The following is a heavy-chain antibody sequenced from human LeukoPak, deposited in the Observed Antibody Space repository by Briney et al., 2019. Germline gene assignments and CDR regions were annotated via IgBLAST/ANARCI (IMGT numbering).Heavy chain of an antibody. CDR2: INPSGGGT. CDR1: GYTFTSYY. Sequence: ASVKVSCKASGYTFTSYYMHWVRQAPGQGLEWMGIINPSGGGTTYAQKFQGRVTMTRDMSTSTFYMELSSLRSDDTAVYYCARDQIVHNENWFDPWGQGTLVTVSS. CDR3: ARDQIVHNENWFDP. J-gene: IGHJ5*02. V-gene: IGHV1-46*01. D-gene: IGHD1-1*01.